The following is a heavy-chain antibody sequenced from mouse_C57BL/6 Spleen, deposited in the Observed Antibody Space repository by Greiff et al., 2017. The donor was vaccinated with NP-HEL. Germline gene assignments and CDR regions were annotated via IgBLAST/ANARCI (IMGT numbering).Heavy chain of an antibody. D-gene: IGHD6-1*01. CDR2: IYWDDDK. CDR1: GFSLSTSGMG. J-gene: IGHJ2*01. Sequence: QVTLKESGPGILQSSQTLSLTCSFSGFSLSTSGMGVSWIRQPSGKGLEWLAHIYWDDDKRSNPSLKSRLTISKDTSRNQVFLKIPSVNTADTATYYCARRPSYPLYYFDYWGQGTTLTVSS. CDR3: ARRPSYPLYYFDY. V-gene: IGHV8-12*01.